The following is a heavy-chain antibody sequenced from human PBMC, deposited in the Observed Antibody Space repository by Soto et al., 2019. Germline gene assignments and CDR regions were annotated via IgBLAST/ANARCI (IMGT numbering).Heavy chain of an antibody. CDR3: ARDSGIVGATNTDP. CDR2: ISAYNGNT. CDR1: GYTFTSYG. J-gene: IGHJ5*02. D-gene: IGHD1-26*01. V-gene: IGHV1-18*01. Sequence: SVKVSCKASGYTFTSYGISWVRQAPGQGLEWMGWISAYNGNTNYAQKLQGRVTMTTDTSTSTAYMELRSLRSDDTAAYYCARDSGIVGATNTDPWGQGTLVTVS.